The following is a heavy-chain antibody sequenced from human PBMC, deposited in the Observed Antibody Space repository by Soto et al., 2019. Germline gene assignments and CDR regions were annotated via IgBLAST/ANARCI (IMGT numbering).Heavy chain of an antibody. CDR1: GYSISSGSY. CDR2: IYHGGTT. J-gene: IGHJ4*01. V-gene: IGHV4-38-2*01. D-gene: IGHD6-19*01. Sequence: PSETLSLTCPVAGYSISSGSYLAWIRPPPGKGPEWIASIYHGGTTFYNPSLKSRITISVDTSNNQFSLKLTSVTAADTAVYYCARVHVMVVAGSTFDYWGHGTLVTVS. CDR3: ARVHVMVVAGSTFDY.